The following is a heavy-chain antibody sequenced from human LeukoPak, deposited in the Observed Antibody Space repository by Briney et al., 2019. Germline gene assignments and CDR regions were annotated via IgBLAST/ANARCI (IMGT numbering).Heavy chain of an antibody. D-gene: IGHD4-17*01. V-gene: IGHV1-3*01. CDR1: GYTFSSYA. J-gene: IGHJ3*02. CDR3: ATDGWVDYDWGFDI. CDR2: INGDNGNT. Sequence: ASVKVSCKTSGYTFSSYAMHWVRQAPGQRLEWMGCINGDNGNTQYSQKFQGRVTMTEDTSTDTAYMELSSLRTEDTAVYYCATDGWVDYDWGFDIWGQGTMVTVSS.